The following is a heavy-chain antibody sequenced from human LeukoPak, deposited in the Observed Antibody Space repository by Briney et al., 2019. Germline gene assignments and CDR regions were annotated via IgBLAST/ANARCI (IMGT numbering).Heavy chain of an antibody. D-gene: IGHD6-19*01. CDR3: AREGSSGWYYYYGMDV. V-gene: IGHV1-2*02. Sequence: ASVKVSCKASGYTFTGYYMHWVRQAPGQGLEWMGWINPSSGGTNYAQKFQGRVTMTRDTSISTAYMELSRLRSDDTAVYYCAREGSSGWYYYYGMDVWGQGTTVTVSS. CDR1: GYTFTGYY. CDR2: INPSSGGT. J-gene: IGHJ6*02.